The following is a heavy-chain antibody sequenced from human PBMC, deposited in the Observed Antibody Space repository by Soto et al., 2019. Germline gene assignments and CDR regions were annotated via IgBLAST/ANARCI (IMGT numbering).Heavy chain of an antibody. J-gene: IGHJ4*02. Sequence: QVQLVQSGAEVKKPGSSVKVSCRASGDTFNTYAISWVRQAPGQGLEWMGSIIPIFATTHYAQKFQARDTITADESTTTVHTDLSSLRSVDTAVYYCATYPFYSGSGSYSPRLDYWGPGTLVTVSS. D-gene: IGHD3-10*01. CDR3: ATYPFYSGSGSYSPRLDY. CDR1: GDTFNTYA. V-gene: IGHV1-69*18. CDR2: IIPIFATT.